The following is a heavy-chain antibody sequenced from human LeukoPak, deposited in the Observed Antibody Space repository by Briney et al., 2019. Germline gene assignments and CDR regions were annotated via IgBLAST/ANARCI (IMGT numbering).Heavy chain of an antibody. CDR2: INPSGGST. CDR3: ARDLSELVYGSSWPSLYYGMDV. Sequence: GASVKVSCKASGYTFTSYYMHWVRQAPGQGLEWMGIINPSGGSTSYAQKFQGRVTMTRDTSTSTVYMELSSLRSEDTAVYYCARDLSELVYGSSWPSLYYGMDVWGQGTTVTVSS. V-gene: IGHV1-46*01. J-gene: IGHJ6*02. D-gene: IGHD6-13*01. CDR1: GYTFTSYY.